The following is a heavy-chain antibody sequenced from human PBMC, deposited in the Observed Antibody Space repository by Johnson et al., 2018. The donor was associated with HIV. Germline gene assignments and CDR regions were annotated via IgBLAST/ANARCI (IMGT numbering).Heavy chain of an antibody. CDR2: IKQDGSNT. D-gene: IGHD1-26*01. J-gene: IGHJ3*02. Sequence: QVQLVESGGGVVQPGMSLRLSCAASGFTFSSYAMHWVRQAPGKGPEWVTNIKQDGSNTYYADSVKGRFTISRDNSKNTVYLQMNSLRAEDTAVYYCARVSLGRHALDIWGQGTMVTVSS. CDR3: ARVSLGRHALDI. V-gene: IGHV3-30*04. CDR1: GFTFSSYA.